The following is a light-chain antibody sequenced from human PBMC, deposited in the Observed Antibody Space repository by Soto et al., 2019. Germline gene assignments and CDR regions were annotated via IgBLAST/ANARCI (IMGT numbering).Light chain of an antibody. CDR2: AAS. Sequence: DIQMTQSPSSVSASVGDRVTITCRASQGISSRLAWYQQKPGKAPNLLIYAASSLQSGVPSRFSGSGSETDFTLTIGSLQTEDFATYDCQQSNSFPLTFGGGTKVEIK. J-gene: IGKJ4*01. CDR1: QGISSR. V-gene: IGKV1-12*01. CDR3: QQSNSFPLT.